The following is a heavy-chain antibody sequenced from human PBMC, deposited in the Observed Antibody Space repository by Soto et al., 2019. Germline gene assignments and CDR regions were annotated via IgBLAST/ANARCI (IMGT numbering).Heavy chain of an antibody. J-gene: IGHJ6*02. D-gene: IGHD3-16*01. Sequence: ASVKVSCKASGYTFTGYYMHWVLQAPGQGLEWMGWINPNSGGTNYAQKFQGWVTMTRDTSISTAYMELSRLRSDDTAVYYCARDFTSSEVGGVPTLGSYGMDGWGQGTSVTVSS. CDR1: GYTFTGYY. V-gene: IGHV1-2*04. CDR2: INPNSGGT. CDR3: ARDFTSSEVGGVPTLGSYGMDG.